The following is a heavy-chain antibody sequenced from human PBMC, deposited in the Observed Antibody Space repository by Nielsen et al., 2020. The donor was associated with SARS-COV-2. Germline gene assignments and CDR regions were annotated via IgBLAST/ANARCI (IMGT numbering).Heavy chain of an antibody. J-gene: IGHJ4*02. Sequence: GGSLRLSCAASGFTFSSYAMSWVRQAPGKGLEWVSAISGSGGSTYYVDSVKGRFTISRDNSKNTLYLQMNSLRAEDTAVYYCAKDTRGGYYDSSGPRMLWGQGTLVTVSS. CDR2: ISGSGGST. CDR1: GFTFSSYA. V-gene: IGHV3-23*01. D-gene: IGHD3-22*01. CDR3: AKDTRGGYYDSSGPRML.